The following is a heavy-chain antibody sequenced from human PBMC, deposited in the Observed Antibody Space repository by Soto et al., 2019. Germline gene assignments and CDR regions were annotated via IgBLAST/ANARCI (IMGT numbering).Heavy chain of an antibody. CDR1: GGSITSGGSF. CDR2: IGYSGAT. Sequence: SETLSLTCTVSGGSITSGGSFWSSIRQHPGKGPEWIAFIGYSGATSYNPSLASRVTISADTYKSQFSLNLRSVTAADTAVYYCARGGASSKWFAPWGQGTLVTVSS. D-gene: IGHD2-15*01. CDR3: ARGGASSKWFAP. V-gene: IGHV4-31*03. J-gene: IGHJ5*02.